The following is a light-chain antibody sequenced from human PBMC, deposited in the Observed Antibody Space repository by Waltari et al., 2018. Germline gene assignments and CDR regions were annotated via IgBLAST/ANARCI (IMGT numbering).Light chain of an antibody. Sequence: DIQLTQSPSFLSASVGDRVTITCRASQGSSSYLAWYQQKPGKAPKLLIYAASTLQSGVPSRFSGSGSGTEFTLTSSSLQPEDFATYYCQQLNSYPPMYTFGQGTKLEIK. V-gene: IGKV1-9*01. CDR2: AAS. J-gene: IGKJ2*01. CDR1: QGSSSY. CDR3: QQLNSYPPMYT.